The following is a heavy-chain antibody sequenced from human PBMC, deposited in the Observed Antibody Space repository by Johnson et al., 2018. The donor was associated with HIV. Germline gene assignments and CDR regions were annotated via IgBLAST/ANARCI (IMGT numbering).Heavy chain of an antibody. CDR2: IYSGGST. V-gene: IGHV3-53*01. D-gene: IGHD1-26*01. J-gene: IGHJ3*02. Sequence: VHLVESGGGLIQPGGSLRLSCAASGFTVSSNYMSWVRQAPGKGLEWVSVIYSGGSTYYADSVKGRFTISRDNSKNTLYLQMNSLRAEDTAVYYCARDLTSGSYSGSAFDIWVQGTMVTVSS. CDR3: ARDLTSGSYSGSAFDI. CDR1: GFTVSSNY.